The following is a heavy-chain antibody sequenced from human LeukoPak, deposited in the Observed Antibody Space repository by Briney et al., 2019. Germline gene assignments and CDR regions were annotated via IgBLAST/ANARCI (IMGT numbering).Heavy chain of an antibody. Sequence: SETLSLTCTVSGASISSNYWSWIRQSPGKELEWIAYINNNGRISYNPSLKSRVTISADTSKNQFSLNVRSVTAADTAVYYCARGAGWYDYWGQGTQVTVFS. V-gene: IGHV4-59*08. CDR2: INNNGRI. D-gene: IGHD6-19*01. CDR1: GASISSNY. CDR3: ARGAGWYDY. J-gene: IGHJ4*02.